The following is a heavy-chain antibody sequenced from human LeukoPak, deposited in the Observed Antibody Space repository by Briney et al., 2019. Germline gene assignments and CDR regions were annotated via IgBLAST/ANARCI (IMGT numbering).Heavy chain of an antibody. CDR3: ARGRSFGGVHRPRGYWFDP. J-gene: IGHJ5*02. CDR2: MNPNSGNT. V-gene: IGHV1-8*01. D-gene: IGHD3-16*01. CDR1: VYTFTSYD. Sequence: ASVKGSCKASVYTFTSYDINCVRQATGQGLEWLGWMNPNSGNTGYAQKFQGRVTMTRDTSISTAYMELSSLRSEDTAVYYCARGRSFGGVHRPRGYWFDPWGQGTLVTVSS.